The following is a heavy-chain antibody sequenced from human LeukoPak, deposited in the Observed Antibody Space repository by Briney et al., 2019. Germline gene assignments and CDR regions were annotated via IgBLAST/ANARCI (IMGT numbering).Heavy chain of an antibody. J-gene: IGHJ4*02. CDR1: GFTFSSYW. V-gene: IGHV3-7*01. Sequence: PGGSLRLSCAASGFTFSSYWMSWVRQAPGKGLEWVANIKQDGSEKYYVDSVKGRFTISRDNAKNSLYLQMNSLRAEDTAVYYCARDGYDSSGYYPDYWGQGTLATVSS. CDR2: IKQDGSEK. CDR3: ARDGYDSSGYYPDY. D-gene: IGHD3-22*01.